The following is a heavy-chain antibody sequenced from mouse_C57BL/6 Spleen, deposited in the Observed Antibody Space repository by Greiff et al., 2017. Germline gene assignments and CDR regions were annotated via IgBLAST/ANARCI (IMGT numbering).Heavy chain of an antibody. V-gene: IGHV8-12*01. CDR3: ARPTGGYAMDY. Sequence: QVTLKVCGPGILQSSQTLSLTCSFSGFSLSTSGMGVSWIRQPSGKGLEWLAHIYWDDAKRYHPSLKSRLTISKDTSRNQVFLKITSVDTADTATYYCARPTGGYAMDYWGQGTSVTVSS. CDR2: IYWDDAK. D-gene: IGHD4-1*02. CDR1: GFSLSTSGMG. J-gene: IGHJ4*01.